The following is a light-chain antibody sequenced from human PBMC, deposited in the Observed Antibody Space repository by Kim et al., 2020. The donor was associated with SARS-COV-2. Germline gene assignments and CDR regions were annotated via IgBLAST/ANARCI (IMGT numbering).Light chain of an antibody. J-gene: IGKJ2*01. CDR3: KQYGSSPRS. V-gene: IGKV3-20*01. CDR2: GAS. CDR1: QSVSSSY. Sequence: FSPGETATLSCRDSQSVSSSYLAWYQQRAGQDPRLLSYGASSRATGIPDRFSGSGSGTDFTLTISRLEPEDFAVYYCKQYGSSPRSFGQGPKLEI.